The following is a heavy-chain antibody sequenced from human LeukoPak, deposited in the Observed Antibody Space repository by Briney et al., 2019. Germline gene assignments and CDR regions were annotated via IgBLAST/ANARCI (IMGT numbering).Heavy chain of an antibody. J-gene: IGHJ5*02. V-gene: IGHV1-2*06. Sequence: GASVKVSCKASGYRLGGYYMHWVRQAPGQGLEWMGRVNPNNGVPNYAQKFQGRVTMTRDTAISTFYMELSSLRSDDTAVYFCAREVGYSSSYYGRFDPWGQGTLVIVSS. CDR1: GYRLGGYY. CDR3: AREVGYSSSYYGRFDP. D-gene: IGHD2-2*01. CDR2: VNPNNGVP.